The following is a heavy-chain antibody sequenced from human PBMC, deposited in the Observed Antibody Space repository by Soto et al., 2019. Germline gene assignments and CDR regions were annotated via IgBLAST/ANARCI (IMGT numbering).Heavy chain of an antibody. V-gene: IGHV3-23*01. J-gene: IGHJ4*02. Sequence: EVQLLESGGGLVQPGGSLRLSCAASGFSFRNYAMSWVRQAPGKGLEWISTLTGSSSNIYYADSVKGRFAISRDNSRNTLYRQMNSLTAEDTAVYYFANGRATYGLLTHDYWGQGTLVTVSS. CDR2: LTGSSSNI. D-gene: IGHD3-10*01. CDR1: GFSFRNYA. CDR3: ANGRATYGLLTHDY.